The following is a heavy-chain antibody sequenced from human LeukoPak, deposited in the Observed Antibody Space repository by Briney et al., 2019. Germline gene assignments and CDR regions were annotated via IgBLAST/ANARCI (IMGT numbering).Heavy chain of an antibody. J-gene: IGHJ4*02. V-gene: IGHV4-59*01. Sequence: PSETLSLTCTVSGGSISSYYWSWIRQPPGKGLEWIGYIYYSGSTNYNPSLKSRVTTSVDTSKNQFSLKLSSVTAADTAVYYCARGIDSSGYYFFDYWGQGTLVTISS. CDR2: IYYSGST. D-gene: IGHD3-22*01. CDR3: ARGIDSSGYYFFDY. CDR1: GGSISSYY.